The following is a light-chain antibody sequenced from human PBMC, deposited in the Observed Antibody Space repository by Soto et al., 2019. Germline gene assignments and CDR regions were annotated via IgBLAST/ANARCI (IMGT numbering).Light chain of an antibody. J-gene: IGKJ2*01. Sequence: EIVMTQSPNSLTASLGGRATIKCKSSQSVYLRSNTHDCLAWHQQKIGQPPKLLLYWGSARESGVPDRFSGSGCGTDFTLNITSLQAEDVAVYYCQQYISSPYTFGQGTKLEIK. CDR2: WGS. V-gene: IGKV4-1*01. CDR3: QQYISSPYT. CDR1: QSVYLRSNTHDC.